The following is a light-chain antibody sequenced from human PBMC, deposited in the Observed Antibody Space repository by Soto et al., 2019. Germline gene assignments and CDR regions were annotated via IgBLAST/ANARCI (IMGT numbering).Light chain of an antibody. Sequence: DIQMTQSPSTLSGSVVGRVTITCRASQSVGTWVAWYQQKPGKAPKLLIYGASNLESGVPSRFSGSGSGTEFTLSITTLQPDDFATYFCQHYRRNTWSFGPGTKVDI. J-gene: IGKJ1*01. V-gene: IGKV1-5*01. CDR2: GAS. CDR3: QHYRRNTWS. CDR1: QSVGTW.